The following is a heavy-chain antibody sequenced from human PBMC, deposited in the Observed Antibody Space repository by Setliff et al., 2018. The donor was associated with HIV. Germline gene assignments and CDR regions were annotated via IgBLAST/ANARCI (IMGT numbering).Heavy chain of an antibody. V-gene: IGHV4-31*03. CDR1: GGTVNSGGYY. CDR3: ARVALAGMSARPFYFDY. D-gene: IGHD6-6*01. Sequence: SETLSLTCTVSGGTVNSGGYYWSWIRQHPGKGLEWIGFIHHRGNTHYNSSLKSRLTISVDTSKNQFSLKLNSVTAADTAVYFCARVALAGMSARPFYFDYWGQGALVTVSS. CDR2: IHHRGNT. J-gene: IGHJ4*02.